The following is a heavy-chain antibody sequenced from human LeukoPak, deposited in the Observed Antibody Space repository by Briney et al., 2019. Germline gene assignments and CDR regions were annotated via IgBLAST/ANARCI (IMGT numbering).Heavy chain of an antibody. CDR2: IYPGVSDT. V-gene: IGHV5-51*01. CDR3: ARHSFSSSWPYYYYGMDV. CDR1: GYSFTSYW. D-gene: IGHD6-13*01. Sequence: GESLKISCRGSGYSFTSYWIGRVRQMPGKGLEWMGIIYPGVSDTRYSPSLQGQGTISADKSISTAYLQWSSLKASDTAMYYCARHSFSSSWPYYYYGMDVWGQGTTVTVSS. J-gene: IGHJ6*02.